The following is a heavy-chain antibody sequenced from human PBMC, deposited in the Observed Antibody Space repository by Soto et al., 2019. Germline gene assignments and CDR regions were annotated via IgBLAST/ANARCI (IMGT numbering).Heavy chain of an antibody. J-gene: IGHJ6*03. CDR3: AGGGWGALQGFVDV. V-gene: IGHV4-34*01. CDR1: GGSFSGYY. D-gene: IGHD3-16*01. CDR2: INHSGST. Sequence: SETLSLTCAVYGGSFSGYYWSWIRQPPGKGLEWIGEINHSGSTNYNPSLKSRVTISLDTSKSQFSLKLTSVTATDTAVYYCAGGGWGALQGFVDVGGKGTRVTFPS.